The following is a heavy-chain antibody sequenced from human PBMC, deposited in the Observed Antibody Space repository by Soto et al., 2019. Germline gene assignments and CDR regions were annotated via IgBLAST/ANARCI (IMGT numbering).Heavy chain of an antibody. CDR3: ARRYGGTFDY. D-gene: IGHD2-15*01. V-gene: IGHV4-59*08. CDR2: IYYSGST. CDR1: GGSISSYY. Sequence: QVQLQESGPGLVKPSETLSLTCTVSGGSISSYYWSWIRQPPGKGLEWIGYIYYSGSTNYNPSLNSRLTISVATSKNQVSLKLSSVTAADTAVHYCARRYGGTFDYWGQGTLVTVSS. J-gene: IGHJ4*02.